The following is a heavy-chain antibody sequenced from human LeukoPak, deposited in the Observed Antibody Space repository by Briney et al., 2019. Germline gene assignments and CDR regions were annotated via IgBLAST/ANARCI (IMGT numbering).Heavy chain of an antibody. CDR2: IYYSGST. D-gene: IGHD1-20*01. Sequence: SETLSLTCTVSGGSISSYYWSWIRLPPGKGLEWIGYIYYSGSTNYNPSLKSRVTISVDTSKNQFSLKLSSVTAADTAVYYCARALRARITGTTASVYGMDVWGQGTTVTVSS. J-gene: IGHJ6*02. V-gene: IGHV4-59*01. CDR3: ARALRARITGTTASVYGMDV. CDR1: GGSISSYY.